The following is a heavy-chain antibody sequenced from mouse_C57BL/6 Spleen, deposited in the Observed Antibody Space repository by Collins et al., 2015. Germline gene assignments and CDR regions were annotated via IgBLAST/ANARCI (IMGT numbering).Heavy chain of an antibody. CDR2: ISDGGSYT. Sequence: EVQLVESGGGLVKPGGSLKLSCAASGFTFSDYYMCWVRQTPEKRLEWVATISDGGSYTYYPDSVKGRFTISRDNAKNNLYLQMSSLKSEDTAMYYCARAGYYVYYYAMDYWGQGTSVTVSS. CDR1: GFTFSDYY. CDR3: ARAGYYVYYYAMDY. D-gene: IGHD2-3*01. V-gene: IGHV5-4*02. J-gene: IGHJ4*01.